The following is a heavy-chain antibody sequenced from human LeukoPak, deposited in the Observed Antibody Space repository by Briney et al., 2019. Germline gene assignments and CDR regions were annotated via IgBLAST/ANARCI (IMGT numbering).Heavy chain of an antibody. CDR2: IYYSGNT. V-gene: IGHV4-59*01. Sequence: SETLSLTCTVSGGSISRYYWNWIRQPPGKGLEWIGNIYYSGNTNYNPSLKSRVTISVDRSKNHFSLKLSSVTAADTAVYFCAGGGVMVTTIEGGYYYYAMDVWGQGTTVTVSS. J-gene: IGHJ6*02. CDR1: GGSISRYY. D-gene: IGHD2-21*02. CDR3: AGGGVMVTTIEGGYYYYAMDV.